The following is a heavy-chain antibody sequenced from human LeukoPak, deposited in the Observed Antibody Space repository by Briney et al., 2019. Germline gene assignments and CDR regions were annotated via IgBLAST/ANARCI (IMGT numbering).Heavy chain of an antibody. J-gene: IGHJ4*02. CDR1: GFSXTNXA. CDR2: XVVGSGNT. D-gene: IGHD6-19*01. V-gene: IGHV1-58*02. CDR3: AAAPEYSSAWYAARFDY. Sequence: SVKVSCKASGFSXTNXAIQWVRQARGXXXXXXGWXVVGSGNTNYAQKFQERVTITRDMSTSTAYMELSSLTFDDTAVYYCAAAPEYSSAWYAARFDYWGQGTVVTVSS.